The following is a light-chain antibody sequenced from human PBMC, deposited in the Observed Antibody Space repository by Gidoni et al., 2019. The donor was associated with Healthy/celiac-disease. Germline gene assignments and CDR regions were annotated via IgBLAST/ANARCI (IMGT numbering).Light chain of an antibody. J-gene: IGKJ4*01. V-gene: IGKV3-15*01. Sequence: VMTQSPATLSVSPGERATLSCRASEIVRSYLAWYQQKPGQAPRLVIYGSSTRAASIPARFSGSGSGTEFTLTISSLQSEDFAVYYCQQYNKGPLTFXGXTKVEIK. CDR1: EIVRSY. CDR3: QQYNKGPLT. CDR2: GSS.